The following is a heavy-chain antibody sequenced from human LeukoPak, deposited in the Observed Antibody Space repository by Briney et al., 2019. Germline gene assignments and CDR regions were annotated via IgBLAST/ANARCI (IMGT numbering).Heavy chain of an antibody. Sequence: PGGSLRLSCAASGFTFSSYSMNWVRQAPGKGLEWVSSISSSSSYIYYADSVKGRFTISRDNAKNSLYLQMNSLRAEDTAVYYCARDTHDFWSGYYPVYYYYYMDVWGKGTTVTVSS. V-gene: IGHV3-21*01. CDR2: ISSSSSYI. CDR1: GFTFSSYS. CDR3: ARDTHDFWSGYYPVYYYYYMDV. D-gene: IGHD3-3*01. J-gene: IGHJ6*03.